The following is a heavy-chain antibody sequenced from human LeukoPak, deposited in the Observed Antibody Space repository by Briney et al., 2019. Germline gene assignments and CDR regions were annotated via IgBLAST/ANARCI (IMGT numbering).Heavy chain of an antibody. Sequence: GESLKISCKGSGYSFTSYWIGWVRQMPGKGLEWMGIIYPGDSDTRYSPSFQGQVTISADKSISTAYLQWSSLKASDTAMYYCARFGGYSGYDYVTFPDYWGQGTLVTVSS. CDR3: ARFGGYSGYDYVTFPDY. V-gene: IGHV5-51*01. CDR2: IYPGDSDT. D-gene: IGHD5-12*01. J-gene: IGHJ4*02. CDR1: GYSFTSYW.